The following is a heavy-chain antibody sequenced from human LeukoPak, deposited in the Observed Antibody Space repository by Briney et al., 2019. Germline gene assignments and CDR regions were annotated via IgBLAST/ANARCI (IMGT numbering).Heavy chain of an antibody. D-gene: IGHD5-18*01. CDR2: MNPNSGNT. CDR1: GYSFTSYD. J-gene: IGHJ4*02. CDR3: ARLRGYSPDY. Sequence: ASVKVSCKASGYSFTSYDITWVRQAAGPGFEWLGWMNPNSGNTGYSKKFQDRITMTRDTSTGTAYMEVTSLGFDDTATYYCARLRGYSPDYWGQGSLVTVSS. V-gene: IGHV1-8*01.